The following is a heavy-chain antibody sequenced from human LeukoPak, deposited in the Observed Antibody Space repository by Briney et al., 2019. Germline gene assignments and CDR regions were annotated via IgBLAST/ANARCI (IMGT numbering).Heavy chain of an antibody. D-gene: IGHD2-8*02. J-gene: IGHJ4*02. CDR1: GFTFSNSW. CDR2: IKQDGSTK. CDR3: ARDTEGSLNY. Sequence: GGSLSLFCAASGFTFSNSWMAWVRQAPGKGLEWVANIKQDGSTKHYADSLKDRFTISRDNRKNLLYVQMNSLRADDTAVYYCARDTEGSLNYWGQGILVTVAS. V-gene: IGHV3-7*01.